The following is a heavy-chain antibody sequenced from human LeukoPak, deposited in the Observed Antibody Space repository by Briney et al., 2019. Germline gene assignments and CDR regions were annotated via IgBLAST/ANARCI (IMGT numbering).Heavy chain of an antibody. V-gene: IGHV3-7*01. CDR3: AKDHVVGATTSYYFDY. CDR1: GFTFSTYW. CDR2: IKEDGGEE. J-gene: IGHJ4*02. D-gene: IGHD1-26*01. Sequence: GGSLRLSCAVSGFTFSTYWMSWVSQAPGKGLEWVANIKEDGGEEYYVDSVKGRFTISRDNAKNSLYLQMDGLRAEDTAVYYCAKDHVVGATTSYYFDYWGQGTLVTVSS.